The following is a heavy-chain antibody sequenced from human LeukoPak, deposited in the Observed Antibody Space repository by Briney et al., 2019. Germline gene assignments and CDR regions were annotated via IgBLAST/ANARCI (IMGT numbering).Heavy chain of an antibody. CDR2: INAGNGNT. J-gene: IGHJ4*02. CDR1: GYTFTSYA. D-gene: IGHD3-16*01. Sequence: ASVKVSCKASGYTFTSYAMHWVRQAPGQRLEWMGWINAGNGNTKYSQEFQGRVTITRDTSASTAYMELSSLRSEDMAVYYCARGDYVWGSYAVDYWGQGTLVTVSS. V-gene: IGHV1-3*03. CDR3: ARGDYVWGSYAVDY.